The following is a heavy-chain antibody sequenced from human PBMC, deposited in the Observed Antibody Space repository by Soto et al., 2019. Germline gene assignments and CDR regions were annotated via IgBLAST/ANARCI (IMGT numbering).Heavy chain of an antibody. V-gene: IGHV1-8*02. CDR2: MNSKSGNT. D-gene: IGHD3-10*01. Sequence: QVQMELSGAVVQEPWVPVKDSCKPSGYTFIDTDANWGRKATGQGFEGMGWMNSKSGNTGNAQKFQCRVTMTRDNSISTAYIELSSLRSEDTGVYYSTRGRGPESYREYYDYWGQGTVVTVSS. J-gene: IGHJ4*02. CDR1: GYTFIDTD. CDR3: TRGRGPESYREYYDY.